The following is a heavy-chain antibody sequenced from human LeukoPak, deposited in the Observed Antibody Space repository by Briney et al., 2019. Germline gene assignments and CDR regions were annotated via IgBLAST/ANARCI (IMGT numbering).Heavy chain of an antibody. Sequence: GGSLRLSCAASGFTFSSYWMNWVRQDPGKGQEWVANIKQDGSEKYYVDSVKGRFTISRDNAKNSLFLQMNSLRAEDTAVYYCARDSGSYYGRPFDYWGQGTLVTVSS. J-gene: IGHJ4*02. CDR3: ARDSGSYYGRPFDY. CDR2: IKQDGSEK. CDR1: GFTFSSYW. D-gene: IGHD1-26*01. V-gene: IGHV3-7*01.